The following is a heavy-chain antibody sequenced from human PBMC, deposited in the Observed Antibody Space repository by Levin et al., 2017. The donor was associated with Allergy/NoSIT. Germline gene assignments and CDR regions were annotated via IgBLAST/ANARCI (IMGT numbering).Heavy chain of an antibody. Sequence: GESLKISCAASGFTFSSQWMTWVRQAPGKGLEWVANIKLDGSEKYYGDSVKGRFTISTDNAKKSLYVQMNSLRAEDTAMYYCAMGSGWVFDYWGQGTLVTVSS. V-gene: IGHV3-7*01. CDR3: AMGSGWVFDY. CDR1: GFTFSSQW. CDR2: IKLDGSEK. D-gene: IGHD6-19*01. J-gene: IGHJ4*02.